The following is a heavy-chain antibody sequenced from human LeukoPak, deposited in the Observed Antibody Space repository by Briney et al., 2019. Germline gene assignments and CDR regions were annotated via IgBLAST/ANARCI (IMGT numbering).Heavy chain of an antibody. V-gene: IGHV3-9*01. J-gene: IGHJ5*02. CDR1: GFTFDDYA. CDR2: ISWNSGSI. CDR3: AKDYYGDLWWFDP. D-gene: IGHD4-17*01. Sequence: PGGSLRLSCAASGFTFDDYAMPWVRQAPGKGLEWVSGISWNSGSIGYADSVKGRFTISKDNAKNSLYLQMNSLRAEDTALYYCAKDYYGDLWWFDPWGQGTLVTVSS.